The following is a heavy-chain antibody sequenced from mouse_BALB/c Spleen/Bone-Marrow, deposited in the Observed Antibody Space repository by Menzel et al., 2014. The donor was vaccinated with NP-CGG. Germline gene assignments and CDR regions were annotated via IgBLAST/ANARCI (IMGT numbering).Heavy chain of an antibody. D-gene: IGHD2-4*01. CDR3: ARWGLRSDY. J-gene: IGHJ2*01. CDR2: INPSTGYT. CDR1: GYTFTSYW. V-gene: IGHV1-7*01. Sequence: VQLQQSGAELAKPGASVKMSCKASGYTFTSYWMHWVKQRPGQGLEWIGYINPSTGYTEYNQKIKDKATLTADKSSSTAYMQLSSLTSEDSAVYYCARWGLRSDYWGQGTTLTVSS.